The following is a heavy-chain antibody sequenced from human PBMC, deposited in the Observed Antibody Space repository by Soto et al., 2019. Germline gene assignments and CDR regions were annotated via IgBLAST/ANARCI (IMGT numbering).Heavy chain of an antibody. CDR3: ATQPYGSGSYPNFDY. J-gene: IGHJ4*02. V-gene: IGHV3-23*01. CDR2: ISGSGGRT. Sequence: GGSLRLSCAASGFTFSRYAMSWVRQAPGKGLEWVSAISGSGGRTYYADSVKGRFTISRDNSKNTLYLQMNSLRAEDTAVYYCATQPYGSGSYPNFDYWGQGTLVTVSS. CDR1: GFTFSRYA. D-gene: IGHD3-10*01.